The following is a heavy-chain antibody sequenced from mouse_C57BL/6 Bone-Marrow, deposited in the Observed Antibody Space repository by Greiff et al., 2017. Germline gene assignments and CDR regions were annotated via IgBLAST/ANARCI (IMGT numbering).Heavy chain of an antibody. Sequence: EVHLVESGGGLVKPGGSLKLSCAASGFTFSSYAMSWVRQTPEKRLEWVATISDGGSYTYYPDNVKGRFTISRDNAKNNLYLQMSHLKSEDTAMYYCARVRFDYWGQGTTLTVSS. CDR3: ARVRFDY. J-gene: IGHJ2*01. CDR1: GFTFSSYA. V-gene: IGHV5-4*01. CDR2: ISDGGSYT.